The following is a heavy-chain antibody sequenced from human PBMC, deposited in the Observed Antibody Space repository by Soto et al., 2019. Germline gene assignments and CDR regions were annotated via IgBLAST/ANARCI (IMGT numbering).Heavy chain of an antibody. J-gene: IGHJ4*02. Sequence: LSLTCTVSGGSISSYYWSWIRQPPGKGLEWIGYIYYSGSTNYNPSLKSRVTISVDTSKNQFSLKLSSVTAADTAVYYCARLDCSSTSCLYDFDYWGQGTLVTVSS. V-gene: IGHV4-59*01. CDR1: GGSISSYY. D-gene: IGHD2-2*01. CDR2: IYYSGST. CDR3: ARLDCSSTSCLYDFDY.